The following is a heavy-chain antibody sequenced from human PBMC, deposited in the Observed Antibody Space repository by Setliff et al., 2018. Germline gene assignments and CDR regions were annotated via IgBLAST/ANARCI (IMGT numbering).Heavy chain of an antibody. CDR1: DDSISSRHYY. CDR3: VRAPVYCSGDCYPRWFDP. J-gene: IGHJ5*02. CDR2: IYTSWST. D-gene: IGHD2-21*02. Sequence: TLSLTCTVSDDSISSRHYYWSWIRQPAGKGLEWLGQIYTSWSTNYNPSLKSRVRISLDMSRNQFFLNLKNVTAADTATYYCVRAPVYCSGDCYPRWFDPWGQGTLVTVSS. V-gene: IGHV4-61*09.